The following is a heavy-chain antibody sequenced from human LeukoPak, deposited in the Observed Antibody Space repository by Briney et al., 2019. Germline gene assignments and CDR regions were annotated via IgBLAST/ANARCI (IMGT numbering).Heavy chain of an antibody. CDR1: GFTFSSYS. CDR3: ARFRDISAPNWFDP. CDR2: ISSSSSTI. D-gene: IGHD3-22*01. V-gene: IGHV3-48*01. Sequence: GGSLRLSCAASGFTFSSYSMNWVRQAPGKGLEWVSYISSSSSTIYYADSVKGRFTISRDNSKNTVHLQMNSLRAEDTAVYYCARFRDISAPNWFDPWGQGTLVTVSS. J-gene: IGHJ5*02.